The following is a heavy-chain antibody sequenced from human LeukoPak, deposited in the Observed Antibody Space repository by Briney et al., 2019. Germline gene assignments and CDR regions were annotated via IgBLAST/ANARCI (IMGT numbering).Heavy chain of an antibody. V-gene: IGHV3-23*01. Sequence: GGSLRLSCVASGFTFSSYAMTWVRQAPGRGLEWVSAISVDAVSTYYAGSVKGRFTISRDNSQNTVILQMKSLRAEDTAVYYCAKEGLVGALDVWGQGTTVTVSS. CDR3: AKEGLVGALDV. J-gene: IGHJ6*02. CDR2: ISVDAVST. CDR1: GFTFSSYA. D-gene: IGHD1-26*01.